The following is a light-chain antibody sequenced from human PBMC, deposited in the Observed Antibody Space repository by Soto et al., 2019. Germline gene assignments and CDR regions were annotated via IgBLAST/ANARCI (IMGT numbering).Light chain of an antibody. J-gene: IGKJ1*01. V-gene: IGKV3-15*01. Sequence: EIVMTQSPATLSVYPGERATLSCRASQSVSSTLAWYQQKPGQAPRLLIHGAFTKATGIPARFSGSGSGTEFTLTISSLQSEDFAVYYCQQYNNWPWTFGQGTKVDNK. CDR3: QQYNNWPWT. CDR1: QSVSST. CDR2: GAF.